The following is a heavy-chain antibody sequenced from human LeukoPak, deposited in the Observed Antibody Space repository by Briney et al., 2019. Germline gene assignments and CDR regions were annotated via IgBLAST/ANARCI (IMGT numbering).Heavy chain of an antibody. V-gene: IGHV3-21*01. CDR1: GFIFSNYN. CDR3: ARVAAGPF. Sequence: GSLRLSCAASGFIFSNYNMNWVRQAPGKGLEWVSSISSSSNYIYYGDSVKGRFTISRDNAKNSLYLQMNSLRAEDSAVYYCARVAAGPFWGQGTLVTVSS. D-gene: IGHD6-25*01. J-gene: IGHJ4*02. CDR2: ISSSSNYI.